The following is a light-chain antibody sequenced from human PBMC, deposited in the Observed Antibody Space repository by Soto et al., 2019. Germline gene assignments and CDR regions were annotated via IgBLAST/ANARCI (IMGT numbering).Light chain of an antibody. CDR2: TIS. J-gene: IGKJ4*01. V-gene: IGKV1-9*01. CDR1: QDSGSN. CDR3: QQHNSYPLT. Sequence: DIQLTQSPSFLSASVGDRVTITCRASQDSGSNLAWYQQKPGKAPKLLIYTISTLQSGVPPRFSGSGSGTEFTLTISSLQPEDFTTYSCQQHNSYPLTFGGGTKVEIK.